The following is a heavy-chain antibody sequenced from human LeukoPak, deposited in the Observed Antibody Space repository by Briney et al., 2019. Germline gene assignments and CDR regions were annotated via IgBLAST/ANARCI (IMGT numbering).Heavy chain of an antibody. CDR1: GGSFSGYY. Sequence: SETLSLTCAVYGGSFSGYYWSWIRRPPGKGLEWIGEINHSGSTNYNPSLKSRVTISVDTSKNQFSLKLSSVTAADTAVYYCANLLMPTDMDVWGKGTTVTVSS. V-gene: IGHV4-34*01. CDR3: ANLLMPTDMDV. D-gene: IGHD2-8*01. J-gene: IGHJ6*03. CDR2: INHSGST.